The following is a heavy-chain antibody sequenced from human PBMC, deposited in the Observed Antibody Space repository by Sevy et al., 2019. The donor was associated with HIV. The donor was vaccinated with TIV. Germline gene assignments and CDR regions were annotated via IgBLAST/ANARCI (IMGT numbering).Heavy chain of an antibody. D-gene: IGHD2-2*01. J-gene: IGHJ4*02. CDR3: ARGPKVPATIFDY. V-gene: IGHV4-59*01. Sequence: ASETLSLTCTVSGGSISSYYWSWIRQPPGKGLEWIGYIYYSGSTNYNPSLKSRVTISVDTSKNQFSLKLSSVTAADTAVHYCARGPKVPATIFDYWGQGTLVTVSS. CDR1: GGSISSYY. CDR2: IYYSGST.